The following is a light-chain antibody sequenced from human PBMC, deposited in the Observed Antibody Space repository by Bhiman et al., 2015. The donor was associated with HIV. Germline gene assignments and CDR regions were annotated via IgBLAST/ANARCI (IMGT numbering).Light chain of an antibody. CDR1: SSNIGSNY. Sequence: QSVLTQPPSASGTPGQRVTISCSGSSSNIGSNYVYWYQQLPGTTPKLLIYRNNQRPSGVPDRFSGSKSGTSASLAISGLQAEDEADYYCSSYTSSSTFYVFGTGTKVTVL. CDR2: RNN. J-gene: IGLJ1*01. V-gene: IGLV1-47*01. CDR3: SSYTSSSTFYV.